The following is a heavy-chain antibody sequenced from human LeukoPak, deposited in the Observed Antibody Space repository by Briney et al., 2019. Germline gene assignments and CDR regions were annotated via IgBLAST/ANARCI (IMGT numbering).Heavy chain of an antibody. CDR2: IRGSGGST. CDR1: GFTFSSYA. V-gene: IGHV3-23*01. CDR3: AKNPPFIVVVPAAPFDY. J-gene: IGHJ4*02. Sequence: PGGSLRLSCAASGFTFSSYAMSWVRQAPGKGLEWVSAIRGSGGSTYYADSVKGRFTISRDNSKNTLYLQMNSLRAEDTAVYYCAKNPPFIVVVPAAPFDYWGQGTLVTVSS. D-gene: IGHD2-2*01.